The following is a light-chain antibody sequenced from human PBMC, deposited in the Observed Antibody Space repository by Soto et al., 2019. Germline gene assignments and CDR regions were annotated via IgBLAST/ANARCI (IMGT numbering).Light chain of an antibody. Sequence: DIQMTQVPSALSASVGDRVTITCRASQSISSYLNWYQQKPGKAPKLLIYAASSLQSGVPSRFSGSGSGTDFTLTISSLQPEDFATYYCQKSYSTLWTCGQGTKVDIK. CDR2: AAS. J-gene: IGKJ1*01. V-gene: IGKV1-39*01. CDR1: QSISSY. CDR3: QKSYSTLWT.